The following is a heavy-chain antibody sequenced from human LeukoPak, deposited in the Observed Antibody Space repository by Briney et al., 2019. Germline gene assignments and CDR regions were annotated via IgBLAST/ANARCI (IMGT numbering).Heavy chain of an antibody. J-gene: IGHJ6*03. CDR2: IRYDGGTK. CDR3: AKDSYGSQNYYYFMDV. V-gene: IGHV3-30*02. Sequence: GGSLRLSCAASGFIFSNYGMHWVRQAPGKGLEWVTFIRYDGGTKYYADSVRGRFTISRDNSKDILYLQMDSLRREDTAVYYCAKDSYGSQNYYYFMDVWGKGNTVIVSS. CDR1: GFIFSNYG. D-gene: IGHD5-18*01.